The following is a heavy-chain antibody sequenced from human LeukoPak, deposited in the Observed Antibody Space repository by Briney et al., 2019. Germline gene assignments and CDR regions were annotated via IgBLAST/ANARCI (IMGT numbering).Heavy chain of an antibody. D-gene: IGHD5-18*01. Sequence: PSETLSLTCTVSGGSISSGGYYWSWIRQHPGKGLEWIGYIYYSGSTYYNPSLKSRVTISVDTSKNQFSLKLSSVTAADTAVYYCARSRFRYSYATSYYFDYWGQGTLVTVSS. CDR2: IYYSGST. CDR3: ARSRFRYSYATSYYFDY. CDR1: GGSISSGGYY. V-gene: IGHV4-31*03. J-gene: IGHJ4*02.